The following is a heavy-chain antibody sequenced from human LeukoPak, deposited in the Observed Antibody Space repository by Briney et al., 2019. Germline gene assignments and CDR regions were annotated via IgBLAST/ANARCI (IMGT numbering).Heavy chain of an antibody. V-gene: IGHV3-23*01. J-gene: IGHJ4*02. Sequence: GGSLRLSCAASGFTFTNYAMTWVRQAPGKGLEWVSGISVSGGSTYCADSVKGRFTISRDTSKNTLYLQMNSLRAEDTAVYYCARDTYGDGFDYWGQGTLVTVSS. CDR2: ISVSGGST. CDR3: ARDTYGDGFDY. CDR1: GFTFTNYA. D-gene: IGHD4-17*01.